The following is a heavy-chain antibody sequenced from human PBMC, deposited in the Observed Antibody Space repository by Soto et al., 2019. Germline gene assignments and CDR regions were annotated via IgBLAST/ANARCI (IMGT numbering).Heavy chain of an antibody. V-gene: IGHV4-59*01. D-gene: IGHD3-22*01. CDR1: GGSISSYY. CDR3: ARVDSSGSYFDS. J-gene: IGHJ4*02. CDR2: IYYTGST. Sequence: SETLSLTCTVSGGSISSYYWSWIRQPPGKGLEWIAYIYYTGSTNYTPSLKSRVTLSADTSKNQFSLKLSSVTAAATAMYYCARVDSSGSYFDSWGQGTLVTVSS.